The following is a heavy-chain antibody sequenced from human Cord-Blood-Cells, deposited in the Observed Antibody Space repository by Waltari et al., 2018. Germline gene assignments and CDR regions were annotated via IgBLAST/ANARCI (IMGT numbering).Heavy chain of an antibody. J-gene: IGHJ4*02. CDR3: ARAKDYDILTGYTPDFDY. V-gene: IGHV1-69*01. CDR2: IIPILGTA. CDR1: GGTFSSYA. D-gene: IGHD3-9*01. Sequence: QVQLVQSGAEVKKPGSSVKVSCKASGGTFSSYAISWVRQAPGQGLEWMGGIIPILGTAKYAQKFQGRVTITADESTSTAYMGLSSLISEDTAVYYCARAKDYDILTGYTPDFDYWGQGTLVTVSS.